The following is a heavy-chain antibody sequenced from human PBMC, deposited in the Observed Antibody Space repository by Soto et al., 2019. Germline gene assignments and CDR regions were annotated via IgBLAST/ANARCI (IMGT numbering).Heavy chain of an antibody. CDR3: ARSGRDGYNP. J-gene: IGHJ5*02. CDR1: GFTFSNFW. CDR2: IKHDGSEE. V-gene: IGHV3-7*01. Sequence: LRLSCEASGFTFSNFWMTWVRQAPGKGLEWVANIKHDGSEETYLDSVKGRFTISRDNTKNLVYLQMNRLRAEDTAVYYCARSGRDGYNPWGQGTLVTVSS. D-gene: IGHD5-12*01.